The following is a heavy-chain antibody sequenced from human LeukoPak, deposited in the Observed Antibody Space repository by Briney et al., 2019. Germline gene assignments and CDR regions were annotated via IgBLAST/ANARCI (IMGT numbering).Heavy chain of an antibody. Sequence: GGSLRLSCAASGFTFSSYGMHWVRQAQGKGLEWVAFIRSDGSNEKYADSVKGRFTISKDKSKNTLYLQMNSLRAEDTAVYYCVKDRGDLPPYFDNWGQGTLATVSS. CDR1: GFTFSSYG. D-gene: IGHD2-21*02. J-gene: IGHJ4*02. CDR3: VKDRGDLPPYFDN. V-gene: IGHV3-30*02. CDR2: IRSDGSNE.